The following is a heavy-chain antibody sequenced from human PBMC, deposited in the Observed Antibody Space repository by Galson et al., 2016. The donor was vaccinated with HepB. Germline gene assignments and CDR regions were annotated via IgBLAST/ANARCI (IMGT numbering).Heavy chain of an antibody. J-gene: IGHJ6*02. D-gene: IGHD6-19*01. V-gene: IGHV4-39*01. CDR2: IYYSGST. CDR1: GGSVSSSSYY. Sequence: ETLSLTCTVSGGSVSSSSYYWGWVRQPPGKGLEWIGSIYYSGSTYYNPSLKSRVTISVDTSKNQFSLKLSSVTAADTAVYYCASEGIAVAGTYYYGMDVWGQGTTVTVSS. CDR3: ASEGIAVAGTYYYGMDV.